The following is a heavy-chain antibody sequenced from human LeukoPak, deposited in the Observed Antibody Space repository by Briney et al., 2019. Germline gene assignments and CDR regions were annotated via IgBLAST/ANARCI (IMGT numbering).Heavy chain of an antibody. J-gene: IGHJ3*02. CDR3: ARDWGGRVFDI. Sequence: SETLSLTCTVSGGSITTYYWSWIRQPPGKGLEWIGYIYDGGSTNYNPSLESRVTISVDTSKNQFSLKLSSVTAADTAVYYCARDWGGRVFDIWGQGTMVTVSS. D-gene: IGHD3-16*01. CDR1: GGSITTYY. V-gene: IGHV4-59*01. CDR2: IYDGGST.